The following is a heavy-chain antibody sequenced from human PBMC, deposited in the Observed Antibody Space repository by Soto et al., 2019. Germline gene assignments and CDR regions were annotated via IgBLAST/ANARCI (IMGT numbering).Heavy chain of an antibody. CDR2: ISYDGSNK. CDR1: GFTFSSYG. Sequence: QVQLVESGGGVVQPGRSLRLSCAASGFTFSSYGMHWVRQAPGKGLEWVAVISYDGSNKYYADSVKGRFTISRDNSKNTLYLQMNSLRAEDTAVYYCAKDQSYDFGSGYPRYGMDVWGQGTTVTVSS. D-gene: IGHD3-3*01. V-gene: IGHV3-30*18. CDR3: AKDQSYDFGSGYPRYGMDV. J-gene: IGHJ6*02.